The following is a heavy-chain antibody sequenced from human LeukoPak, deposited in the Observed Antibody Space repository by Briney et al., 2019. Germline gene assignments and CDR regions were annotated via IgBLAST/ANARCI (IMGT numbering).Heavy chain of an antibody. CDR3: ARVSGYGTFDY. D-gene: IGHD5-12*01. Sequence: GGSLRLSCAASGFTFSSYWMSWVRQAPGKGLEWVANIKQDGSEKYYVDSVKGRFTISRDNSKNTLYLQMNSLRAEDTAVYYCARVSGYGTFDYWGQGTLVTVSS. V-gene: IGHV3-7*03. CDR1: GFTFSSYW. J-gene: IGHJ4*02. CDR2: IKQDGSEK.